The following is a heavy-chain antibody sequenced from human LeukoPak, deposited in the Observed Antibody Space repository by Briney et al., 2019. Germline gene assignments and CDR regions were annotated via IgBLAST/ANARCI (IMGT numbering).Heavy chain of an antibody. Sequence: PGGSLRLSCAASGSTVITNDMTWVRQAPGKGLEWVSVLYSDGNTKYADSVQGRFTISRDNSKNTLYLEMNSLSPDDTAVYYCARGVEPLAANTLAYWGQGTLVTASS. CDR1: GSTVITND. V-gene: IGHV3-53*01. J-gene: IGHJ4*02. CDR3: ARGVEPLAANTLAY. CDR2: LYSDGNT. D-gene: IGHD1-14*01.